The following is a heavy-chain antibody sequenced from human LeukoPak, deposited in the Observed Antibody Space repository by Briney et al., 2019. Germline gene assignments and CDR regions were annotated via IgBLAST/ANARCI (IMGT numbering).Heavy chain of an antibody. CDR2: INHSGST. Sequence: SETLSLTCAVYGGSFSGYYWSWIRQPPGKGLEWIGEINHSGSTNYNPSLKSRVTISVDTSKNQFSLKLSSVTAADTAVYYRARVAGDMDYWGQGTLVTVSS. CDR1: GGSFSGYY. J-gene: IGHJ4*02. V-gene: IGHV4-34*01. CDR3: ARVAGDMDY. D-gene: IGHD7-27*01.